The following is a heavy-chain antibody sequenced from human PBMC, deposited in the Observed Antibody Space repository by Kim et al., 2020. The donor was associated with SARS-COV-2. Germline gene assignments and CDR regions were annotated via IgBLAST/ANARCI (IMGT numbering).Heavy chain of an antibody. CDR2: IYYSGST. V-gene: IGHV4-39*07. Sequence: SETLSLTCTVSGGSISSSSYYWGWIRQPPGKGLEWIGSIYYSGSTYYNPSLKSRVTISVDTSKNQFSLKLSSVTAADTAVYYCARGSWTVTISVPFDYWGQGTLVTVSS. D-gene: IGHD4-17*01. CDR3: ARGSWTVTISVPFDY. J-gene: IGHJ4*02. CDR1: GGSISSSSYY.